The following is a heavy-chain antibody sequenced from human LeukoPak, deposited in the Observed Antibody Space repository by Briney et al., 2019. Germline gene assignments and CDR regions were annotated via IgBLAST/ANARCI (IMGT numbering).Heavy chain of an antibody. CDR1: GFTFDDYA. Sequence: QAGGSLRLSCAASGFTFDDYAMHWVRQAPGKGLEWVSGISWNSGSIGYADSVKGRFTISRDNAKNSLYLQMNSLRAEDMALYYCTRHGEAVAWGQGTLVTVSS. V-gene: IGHV3-9*03. J-gene: IGHJ4*02. D-gene: IGHD6-19*01. CDR2: ISWNSGSI. CDR3: TRHGEAVA.